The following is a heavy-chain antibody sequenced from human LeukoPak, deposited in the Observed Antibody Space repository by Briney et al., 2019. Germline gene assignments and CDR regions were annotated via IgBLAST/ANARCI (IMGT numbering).Heavy chain of an antibody. Sequence: GRSLRLSCAASGFSFSGHAMSWVRQAPGKGLEWVSAISGGGTETYDADFVKGRFTISRDNSKNTLYLQMNSLRAEDTALYYCARLRNLVTTNLGIDYWGQGTLLTVSS. V-gene: IGHV3-23*01. CDR1: GFSFSGHA. J-gene: IGHJ4*02. D-gene: IGHD4-17*01. CDR2: ISGGGTET. CDR3: ARLRNLVTTNLGIDY.